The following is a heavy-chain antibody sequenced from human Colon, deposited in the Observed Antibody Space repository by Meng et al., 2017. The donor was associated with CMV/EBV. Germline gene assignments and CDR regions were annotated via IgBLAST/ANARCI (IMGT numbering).Heavy chain of an antibody. D-gene: IGHD1-14*01. CDR3: ARGMNSTFDN. V-gene: IGHV2-70*17. CDR1: GFSLSTSGMS. CDR2: IDWEDDD. Sequence: SGPTLVKPTQTFTLTCTFSGFSLSTSGMSVTWVRQAPHKALEWLARIDWEDDDFYSTSLKTRLTISKDTSRNQVVLTMTNMDPADTATYYWARGMNSTFDNWGQGTLVTVSS. J-gene: IGHJ4*02.